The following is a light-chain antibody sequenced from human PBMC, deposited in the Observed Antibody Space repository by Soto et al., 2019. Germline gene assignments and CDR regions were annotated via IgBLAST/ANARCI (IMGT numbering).Light chain of an antibody. V-gene: IGKV1-5*03. J-gene: IGKJ1*01. CDR1: QSISSW. CDR3: QQYNSYSRT. Sequence: DIQMTQSPSTLSASVGYRVTITCRASQSISSWLAWYQQKPGKAPKLLIYKASSLESGVPSRFSGSGSGTEFTLTISSLQPDDFATYYCQQYNSYSRTFGQGTKV. CDR2: KAS.